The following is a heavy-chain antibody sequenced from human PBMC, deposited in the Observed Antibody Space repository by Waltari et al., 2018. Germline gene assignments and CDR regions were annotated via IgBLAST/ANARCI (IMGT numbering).Heavy chain of an antibody. CDR3: AKPFYNWDDPLHS. J-gene: IGHJ4*02. Sequence: VQLLESGVGLVQPGGSLSLSGAAPGLTFNNFAINWVRLAPGTGLDWVAAITVSDDTFYADSVMGRFTVSRDTSKNTVYLQMNGLRAEDTAIYYCAKPFYNWDDPLHSWGQGTLVAVSS. D-gene: IGHD1-20*01. CDR2: ITVSDDT. CDR1: GLTFNNFA. V-gene: IGHV3-23*01.